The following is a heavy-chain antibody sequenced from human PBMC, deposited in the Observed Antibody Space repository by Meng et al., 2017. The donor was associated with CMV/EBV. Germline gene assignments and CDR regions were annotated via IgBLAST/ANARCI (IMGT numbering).Heavy chain of an antibody. CDR1: GGSISSYY. D-gene: IGHD2-15*01. V-gene: IGHV4-4*07. Sequence: QVQLQEPGPGLAKPSVTLSLTFTVSGGSISSYYWSWIRQPAGKGLEWIGRIYTSGSTNYNPSLKSRVTMSVDTSKNQFSLKLSSVTAADTAVYYCARAAVDLSKDYFDYWGQGTLVTVSS. CDR3: ARAAVDLSKDYFDY. CDR2: IYTSGST. J-gene: IGHJ4*02.